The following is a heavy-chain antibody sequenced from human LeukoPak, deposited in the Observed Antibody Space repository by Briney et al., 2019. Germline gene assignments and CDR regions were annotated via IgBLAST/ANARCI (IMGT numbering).Heavy chain of an antibody. D-gene: IGHD6-6*01. V-gene: IGHV1-8*01. CDR1: GYTFTSYD. CDR2: MNPNRGNT. CDR3: ASYKYSRFMGFDY. J-gene: IGHJ4*02. Sequence: ASVKVSCKASGYTFTSYDSNRVRQATGPALEWIGWMNPNRGNTGYAQKFQGRVTMTRNTSISTAYMELSSLRSEDTAVYYCASYKYSRFMGFDYWGQGTLVTVSS.